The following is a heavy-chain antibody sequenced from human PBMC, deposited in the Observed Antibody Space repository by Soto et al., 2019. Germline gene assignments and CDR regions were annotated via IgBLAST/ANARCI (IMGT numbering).Heavy chain of an antibody. D-gene: IGHD3-9*01. CDR2: IKSKTDGGTT. CDR3: TTERYFDWLPTVIDHYYGMDV. V-gene: IGHV3-15*07. J-gene: IGHJ6*02. CDR1: GFTFSNAW. Sequence: PGGSLRLSCAASGFTFSNAWMNWVRQAPGKGLEWVGRIKSKTDGGTTDYAAPVKGRFTISRDDSKNTLYLQMNSLKTEDTAVYYCTTERYFDWLPTVIDHYYGMDVWGQGTTVTVSS.